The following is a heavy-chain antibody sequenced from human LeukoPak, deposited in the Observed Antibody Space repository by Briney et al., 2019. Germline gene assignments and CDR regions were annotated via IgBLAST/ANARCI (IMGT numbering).Heavy chain of an antibody. J-gene: IGHJ4*02. V-gene: IGHV1-2*02. CDR3: ARGVYCSSTSCSPFDY. D-gene: IGHD2-2*01. CDR2: INPNSGGT. CDR1: GYTFTGYY. Sequence: ASVKVSCKASGYTFTGYYMHSVRQAPGQGLEWMGWINPNSGGTNYAQKFQGRVTMTRDTSISTAYMELSRLRSDDTAVYYCARGVYCSSTSCSPFDYWGQGTLVTVSS.